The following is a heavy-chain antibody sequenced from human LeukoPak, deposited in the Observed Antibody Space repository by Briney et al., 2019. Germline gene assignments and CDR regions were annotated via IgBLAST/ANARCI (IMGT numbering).Heavy chain of an antibody. D-gene: IGHD2-2*01. CDR2: IYTCGST. J-gene: IGHJ5*02. CDR3: ARGYCIGTSCYGDWFDP. CDR1: GGSISSYY. Sequence: SETLSLTCTVSGGSISSYYWSWIRQPPGKGLEWIGYIYTCGSTNYNPSLKSRVTISAHTSKNQFSLKLSSVTAADTAVYYCARGYCIGTSCYGDWFDPWGQGTLVTVSS. V-gene: IGHV4-4*09.